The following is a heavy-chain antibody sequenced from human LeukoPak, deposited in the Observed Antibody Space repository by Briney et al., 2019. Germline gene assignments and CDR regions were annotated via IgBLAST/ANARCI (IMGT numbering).Heavy chain of an antibody. D-gene: IGHD6-19*01. CDR3: ARGGLSSAASFDY. CDR2: ISSSVAI. V-gene: IGHV3-48*01. J-gene: IGHJ4*02. CDR1: GFTFSTYS. Sequence: PGGSLRLSCAASGFTFSTYSMNWVRQAPGNGLEWVSYISSSVAIYYADSVKGRFTISRDNAKNSLYLQMNSLRAEDTAVYYCARGGLSSAASFDYWGQGTLVTVSS.